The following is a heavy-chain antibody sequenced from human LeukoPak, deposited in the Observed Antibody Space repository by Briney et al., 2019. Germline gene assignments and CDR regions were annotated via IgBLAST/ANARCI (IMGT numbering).Heavy chain of an antibody. CDR1: GFTFSTYG. CDR3: AREVSVVRGVN. D-gene: IGHD3-10*01. V-gene: IGHV3-30*03. CDR2: VSYDGSNE. Sequence: PGGSLRLSCAASGFTFSTYGMHWVRQAPGKGLEWVAVVSYDGSNEYYADSVKGRFTISRDISKNTLYLQMNSLRAEDTAVYYCAREVSVVRGVNWGQGTLVTVSS. J-gene: IGHJ4*02.